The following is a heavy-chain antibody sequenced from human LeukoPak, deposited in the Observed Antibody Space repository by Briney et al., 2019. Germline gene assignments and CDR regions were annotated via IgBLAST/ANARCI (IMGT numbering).Heavy chain of an antibody. V-gene: IGHV3-30*02. J-gene: IGHJ4*02. D-gene: IGHD2-2*01. CDR2: IRYDGSSK. CDR3: AKDIDCSGTNCPKTYDY. Sequence: GGSLRLSGAASRFIFSSYGMHWVRQSPGKGLKGVAFIRYDGSSKYYADSVKGRFTISRDNSKNTLYLQMNSLRGEDTAVYYCAKDIDCSGTNCPKTYDYWGQGTLVTVSS. CDR1: RFIFSSYG.